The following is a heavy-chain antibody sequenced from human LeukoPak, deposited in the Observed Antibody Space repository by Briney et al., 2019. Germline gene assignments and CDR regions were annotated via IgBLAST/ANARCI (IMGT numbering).Heavy chain of an antibody. CDR1: GFSVTSNH. V-gene: IGHV3-23*01. D-gene: IGHD7-27*01. J-gene: IGHJ5*02. Sequence: GGSLRLSCAASGFSVTSNHMNWVRQAPGKGLEWVSAINGGGSKTYYADFAKGRFTISRDNAKNTVYMQMNSLRAEDTALYYCAKDPGPNWGSDWFDPWGQGTLVTVSS. CDR2: INGGGSKT. CDR3: AKDPGPNWGSDWFDP.